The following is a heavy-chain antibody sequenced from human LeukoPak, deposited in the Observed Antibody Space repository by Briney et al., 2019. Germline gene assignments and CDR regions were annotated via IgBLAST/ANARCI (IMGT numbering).Heavy chain of an antibody. D-gene: IGHD3-10*01. CDR2: IYGSGTI. CDR1: GGSLSRSY. CDR3: ARDSGTTGEVKFDP. J-gene: IGHJ5*02. Sequence: SETLSLTCTVSGGSLSRSYWSWVRQPAGKGPEWIGRIYGSGTITYNPSLESRVTMSVDTSKNQFSLKLRSVTAADTAVYYCARDSGTTGEVKFDPWGQGILVTVSS. V-gene: IGHV4-4*07.